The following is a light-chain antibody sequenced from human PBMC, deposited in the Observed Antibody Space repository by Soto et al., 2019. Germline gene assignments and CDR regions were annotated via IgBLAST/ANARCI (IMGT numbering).Light chain of an antibody. J-gene: IGLJ2*01. Sequence: QSALTQPPSASGSPGQSVTISCTGSSSDVGGHNHVSWYQQHPGKAPKLMIYEVSKRPSGVPDRFSGSKSVNTASLTVSGLQAADEADYYCSSYAGSMNLIFVGGTKLNVL. CDR1: SSDVGGHNH. CDR3: SSYAGSMNLI. CDR2: EVS. V-gene: IGLV2-8*01.